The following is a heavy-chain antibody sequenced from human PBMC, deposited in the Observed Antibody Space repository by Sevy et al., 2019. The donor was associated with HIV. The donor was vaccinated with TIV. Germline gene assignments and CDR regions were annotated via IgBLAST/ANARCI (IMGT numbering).Heavy chain of an antibody. CDR3: ARERTRWQQLVEYYLGMDV. D-gene: IGHD6-13*01. V-gene: IGHV1-18*01. Sequence: ASVKVSCKASGYTFNTYGISWVRQAPGQGLEWMGLISSYYGNTNFAQKFQGRVTMTTDTITNTAYMELTSLRSDDTAVYYCARERTRWQQLVEYYLGMDVWGQGTPVTVSS. CDR2: ISSYYGNT. CDR1: GYTFNTYG. J-gene: IGHJ6*02.